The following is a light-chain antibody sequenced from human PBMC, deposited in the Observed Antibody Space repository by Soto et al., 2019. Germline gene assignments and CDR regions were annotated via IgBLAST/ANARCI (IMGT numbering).Light chain of an antibody. CDR3: QHYNGYPWT. J-gene: IGKJ1*01. V-gene: IGKV1-16*01. Sequence: DIQLVQSPSSLSASVGDRVTITCRASQGVNNYLAWFQQKPGKAPQSLIYAASTLRTGVPSRFSGSGYGTDFILTSDSLHPEDFATYYCQHYNGYPWTFGQGPTVDVK. CDR1: QGVNNY. CDR2: AAS.